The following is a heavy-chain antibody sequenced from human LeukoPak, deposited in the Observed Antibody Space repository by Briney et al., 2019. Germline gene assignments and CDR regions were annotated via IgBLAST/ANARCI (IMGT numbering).Heavy chain of an antibody. CDR3: ARGPRGYCTNGVCPTFDP. CDR1: GGSISSYY. J-gene: IGHJ5*02. Sequence: SETLSLTCTVSGGSISSYYWSWIRQPAGKGLESIGRIYTSGSTNYNPSLKSRVTMSVDTSKNQFSLKLSSVTAADTAVYYCARGPRGYCTNGVCPTFDPWGQGTLVTVSS. D-gene: IGHD2-8*01. V-gene: IGHV4-4*07. CDR2: IYTSGST.